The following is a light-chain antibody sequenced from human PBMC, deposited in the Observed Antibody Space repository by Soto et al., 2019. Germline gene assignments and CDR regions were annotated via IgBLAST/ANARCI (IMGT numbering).Light chain of an antibody. CDR1: QTIDSW. J-gene: IGKJ5*01. CDR2: DAT. Sequence: DIHMTHAPSIFSASVGDIVTITCRASQTIDSWVAWYQQKPGKAPKLLVYDATSLESGVSSRFSGSGYGTDFALSINNLQPDDFATYYCQQYNRLITFGQGTRLEIK. CDR3: QQYNRLIT. V-gene: IGKV1-5*01.